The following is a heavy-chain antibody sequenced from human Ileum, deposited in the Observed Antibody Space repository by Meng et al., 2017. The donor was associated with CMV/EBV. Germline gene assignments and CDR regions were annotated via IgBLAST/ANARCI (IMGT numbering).Heavy chain of an antibody. V-gene: IGHV4-30-4*01. CDR3: ARVWGIAVRPLDY. CDR1: GDSISSCHFY. Sequence: QVPPPGTGPGLVKPSQTLSLTCTVSGDSISSCHFYWSWIRQTPGKGLEWIGHIHDSGRTYYNPSLQSRVTISVDKSKNLFSLKLSSVTAADTAVYYCARVWGIAVRPLDYWGQGTLVTVSS. J-gene: IGHJ4*02. D-gene: IGHD6-6*01. CDR2: IHDSGRT.